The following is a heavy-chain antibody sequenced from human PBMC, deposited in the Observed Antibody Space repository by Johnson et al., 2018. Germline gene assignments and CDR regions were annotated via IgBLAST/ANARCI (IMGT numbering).Heavy chain of an antibody. CDR1: GFTFSSYA. CDR2: ISYDGNNK. V-gene: IGHV3-30*18. Sequence: VQLVETGGGVVQPGSSLRLSCAASGFTFSSYAMHWVRQAPGKGLEWVTIISYDGNNKYYADSLKGRFTISRDNSKNTLYLKMNSLRTEDTAVYYCAKVGAPMVISQSDTFDIWGQGTMVAVSS. J-gene: IGHJ3*02. D-gene: IGHD5-18*01. CDR3: AKVGAPMVISQSDTFDI.